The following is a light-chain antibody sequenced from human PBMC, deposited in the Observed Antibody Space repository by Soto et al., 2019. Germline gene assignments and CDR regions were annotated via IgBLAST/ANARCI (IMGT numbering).Light chain of an antibody. Sequence: EIVLTQPPGTLSLSPGERATLSCRASQSVSSSYLAWYQQKPGQAPRLLIYGASSRATGIPDRFSGSGSGTDFTLTISRLEPEDFAVYYCQQYGSSPPTFGQGTRVEI. CDR3: QQYGSSPPT. J-gene: IGKJ5*01. CDR2: GAS. CDR1: QSVSSSY. V-gene: IGKV3-20*01.